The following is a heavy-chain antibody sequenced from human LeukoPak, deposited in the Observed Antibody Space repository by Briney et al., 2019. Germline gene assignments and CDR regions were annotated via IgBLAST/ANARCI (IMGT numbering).Heavy chain of an antibody. J-gene: IGHJ5*02. CDR3: ARDNSVRDEAWWFNP. CDR1: GFTFSSYA. V-gene: IGHV3-23*01. D-gene: IGHD5-24*01. Sequence: HPGGSLRLSCAGSGFTFSSYAMSWVRQAPGKGLEWVSAISASGGSTYYADSVKGRFTISRDNSKNTLYLQMNSLRVEDTAVYYCARDNSVRDEAWWFNPWGQGTLVTVSS. CDR2: ISASGGST.